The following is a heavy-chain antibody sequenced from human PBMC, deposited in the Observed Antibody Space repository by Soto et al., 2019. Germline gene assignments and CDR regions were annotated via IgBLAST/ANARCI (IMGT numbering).Heavy chain of an antibody. CDR3: AKGGTYYFDS. D-gene: IGHD3-16*01. J-gene: IGHJ4*01. CDR2: LYTRGTT. CDR1: GASISNFY. V-gene: IGHV4-4*07. Sequence: PSETLSLTCSVSGASISNFYWSWIRQSAGKGLEWIGRLYTRGTTDYNPSLKSRVTMSIDTSKNRVSLSLTSVTAADTAVYYCAKGGTYYFDSWVHGIVVTVSS.